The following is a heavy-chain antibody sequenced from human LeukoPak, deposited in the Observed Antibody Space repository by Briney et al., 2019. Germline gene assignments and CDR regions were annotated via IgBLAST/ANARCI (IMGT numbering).Heavy chain of an antibody. J-gene: IGHJ4*02. Sequence: GWSLRLSCEASGFTFINYAMNWVRQAPEKGLEWVSTVSGPGTTTYYADSVKGRFTVSRDNSKNTLFLQMDSLRAEDTAVYYCATRRSGNYFATFDYWGQGILVTVSS. D-gene: IGHD3-22*01. V-gene: IGHV3-23*01. CDR3: ATRRSGNYFATFDY. CDR1: GFTFINYA. CDR2: VSGPGTTT.